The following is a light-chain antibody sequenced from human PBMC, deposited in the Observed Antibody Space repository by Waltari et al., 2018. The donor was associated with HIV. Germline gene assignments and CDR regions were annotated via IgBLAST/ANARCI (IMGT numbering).Light chain of an antibody. Sequence: YELTQPPSVSVSPGQTAAITCSGDAMPTQYRFWYQQRPGQAPVMVIFKDTQRASGIPERCSGSSSGTTVTLTISGVQTEDEADYYCQSVDAGGTQVVFGGGTKLSVL. CDR2: KDT. CDR3: QSVDAGGTQVV. J-gene: IGLJ2*01. CDR1: AMPTQY. V-gene: IGLV3-25*03.